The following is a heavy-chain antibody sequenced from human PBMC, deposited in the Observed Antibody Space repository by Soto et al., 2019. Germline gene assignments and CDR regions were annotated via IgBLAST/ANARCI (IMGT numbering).Heavy chain of an antibody. D-gene: IGHD2-2*01. CDR2: ISSSSSTI. V-gene: IGHV3-48*01. Sequence: PGGSLRLSXAASGFTFSSYSMNWVRQAPGKGLEWVSYISSSSSTIYYADSVKGRFTISRDNAKNSLYLQMNSLRAEDTAVYYCARDRHPYSTKYYFDYWGQGTLVTVSS. J-gene: IGHJ4*02. CDR1: GFTFSSYS. CDR3: ARDRHPYSTKYYFDY.